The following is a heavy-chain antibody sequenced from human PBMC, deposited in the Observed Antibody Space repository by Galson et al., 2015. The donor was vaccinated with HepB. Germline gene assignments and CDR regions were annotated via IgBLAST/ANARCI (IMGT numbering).Heavy chain of an antibody. Sequence: SCQDSGGTFSSYAISWVRQAPGQGLEWMGGIMPSFGTANYAQKFQGRVTITADESTSTAYMELSILRSEDTAEYCCAGRYIVVVPAATWNWFDPWGQGTLVTVSS. J-gene: IGHJ5*02. D-gene: IGHD2-2*01. CDR2: IMPSFGTA. CDR1: GGTFSSYA. V-gene: IGHV1-69*01. CDR3: AGRYIVVVPAATWNWFDP.